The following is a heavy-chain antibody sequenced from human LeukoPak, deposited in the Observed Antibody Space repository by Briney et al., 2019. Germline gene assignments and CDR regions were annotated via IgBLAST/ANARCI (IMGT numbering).Heavy chain of an antibody. CDR3: AKVGGSYCVDY. CDR1: GFTFSSYG. D-gene: IGHD1-26*01. V-gene: IGHV3-23*01. CDR2: ISGSAGST. Sequence: GGSLRLSCAASGFTFSSYGMSWVRQAPGEGLEWVSAISGSAGSTYYADSVKGRFTISRDNSKNTLYLQMNSLRAEDTAVYYCAKVGGSYCVDYWGQGTLVTVSS. J-gene: IGHJ4*02.